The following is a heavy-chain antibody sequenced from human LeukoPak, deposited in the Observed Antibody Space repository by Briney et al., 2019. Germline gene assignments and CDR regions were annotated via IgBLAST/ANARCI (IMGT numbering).Heavy chain of an antibody. Sequence: GGSLRLSCAASGFTFSSYAMSWVRQAPGKGLEWVSAISGSGGSTYYADSVKGRFTISRDNSKNTLYLQMNSLRAEDTAIYYCAKDVKAYYGSGSYSDYWGQGTLVTVSS. J-gene: IGHJ4*02. CDR2: ISGSGGST. CDR3: AKDVKAYYGSGSYSDY. CDR1: GFTFSSYA. V-gene: IGHV3-23*01. D-gene: IGHD3-10*01.